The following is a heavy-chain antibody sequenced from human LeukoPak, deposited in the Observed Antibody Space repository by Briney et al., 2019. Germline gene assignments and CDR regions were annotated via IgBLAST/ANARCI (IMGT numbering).Heavy chain of an antibody. D-gene: IGHD4-17*01. CDR3: AREDTVTTAFDY. J-gene: IGHJ4*02. CDR2: ISSSSSYI. V-gene: IGHV3-21*01. Sequence: GGSLRLSRAASGFTFCSFSMIWVARSPGQRGGGVSSISSSSSYIYYADSVKGRFTISRDNAKNSLYLQMNSLRAEDTAVYYCAREDTVTTAFDYWGQGTLVTVSS. CDR1: GFTFCSFS.